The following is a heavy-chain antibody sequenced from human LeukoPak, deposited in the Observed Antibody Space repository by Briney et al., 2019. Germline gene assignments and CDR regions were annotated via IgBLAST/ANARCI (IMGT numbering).Heavy chain of an antibody. V-gene: IGHV3-30*02. CDR2: IRYDGSNK. CDR3: AKGMWSVAGHYFDY. D-gene: IGHD6-19*01. CDR1: GFTFSSYG. Sequence: GGSLRLSCAASGFTFSSYGMHWVRQAPGKGLEWVAFIRYDGSNKYYADSVKGRFTISRDNSKNTLYLQMNSLRAEDTAVYYCAKGMWSVAGHYFDYWGQGTLVTVSS. J-gene: IGHJ4*02.